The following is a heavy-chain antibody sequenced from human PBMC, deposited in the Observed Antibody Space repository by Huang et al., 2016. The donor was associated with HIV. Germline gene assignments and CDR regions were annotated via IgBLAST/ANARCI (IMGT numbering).Heavy chain of an antibody. D-gene: IGHD6-13*01. J-gene: IGHJ5*02. CDR2: ISLSGTT. Sequence: QLQLQESGPGLVKPSETLSLTCTVSVGSISSSSYYWGWFRQPPGKGLERIGSISLSGTTDCNRSLKCRVTISVDTARTQCSLTLSPGTAADTAVYYCAAHGRIVGIPAAPLRFDPWGQGTLVTVSS. CDR3: AAHGRIVGIPAAPLRFDP. CDR1: VGSISSSSYY. V-gene: IGHV4-39*01.